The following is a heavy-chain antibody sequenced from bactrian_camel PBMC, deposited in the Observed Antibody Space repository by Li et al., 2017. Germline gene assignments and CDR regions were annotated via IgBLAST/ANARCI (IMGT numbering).Heavy chain of an antibody. Sequence: VQLVESGGGLVQPGGSLRLSCAASGYTYSSNCMGWFRQAPGKEREGVASIYPGSGITHYTASAKGRFAISQDVAKNMWYLQMNSLKPEDTAMYYCAADRRNVYCADYYLQDKYSYWGQGTQVTVS. CDR2: IYPGSGIT. D-gene: IGHD1*01. J-gene: IGHJ4*01. CDR1: GYTYSSNC. V-gene: IGHV3S1*01. CDR3: AADRRNVYCADYYLQDKYSY.